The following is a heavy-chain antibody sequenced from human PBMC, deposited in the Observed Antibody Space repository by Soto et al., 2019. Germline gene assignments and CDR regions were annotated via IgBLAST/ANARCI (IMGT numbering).Heavy chain of an antibody. Sequence: GWALRAFCAAPGSTCTSYAMHWFRQAPGNGLEWVAVTSHDGSNKYYADSLKGRFTISRDNSKNTLYLQMNSLRAEDTAVYYCARVIRYDFWSAPYLGQGTQVPVSS. J-gene: IGHJ4*02. CDR2: TSHDGSNK. D-gene: IGHD3-3*01. CDR3: ARVIRYDFWSAPY. CDR1: GSTCTSYA. V-gene: IGHV3-30-3*01.